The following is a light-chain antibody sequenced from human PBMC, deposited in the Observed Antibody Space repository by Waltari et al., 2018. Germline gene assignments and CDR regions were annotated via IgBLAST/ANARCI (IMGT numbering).Light chain of an antibody. Sequence: DIQMTQSPSTLSASVGDRVTITCRASQRVNAWLAWYQQKPGKAPKLLIYTASNLERGVPSRFSGSASGTEFTLAISSLQPEDFATYYCQQYSSYPWTFGQGT. CDR1: QRVNAW. CDR2: TAS. V-gene: IGKV1-5*03. J-gene: IGKJ1*01. CDR3: QQYSSYPWT.